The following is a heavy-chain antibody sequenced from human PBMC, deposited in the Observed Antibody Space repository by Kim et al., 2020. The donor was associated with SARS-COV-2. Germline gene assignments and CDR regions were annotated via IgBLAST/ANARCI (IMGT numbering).Heavy chain of an antibody. J-gene: IGHJ4*02. CDR3: VTDWYRSGWRGMPFDY. D-gene: IGHD6-19*01. CDR1: GFTFSSYA. Sequence: GGSLRLSCVASGFTFSSYAMSWVRQTTRKGLEWVSGISGRGDSTSYADSVKGRFTISRDKNTLYLQMTSLRAEDTALYYCVTDWYRSGWRGMPFDYWGQGILVTVSS. V-gene: IGHV3-23*01. CDR2: ISGRGDST.